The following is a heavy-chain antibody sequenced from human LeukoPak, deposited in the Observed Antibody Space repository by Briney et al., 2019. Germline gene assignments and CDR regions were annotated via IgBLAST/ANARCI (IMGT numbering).Heavy chain of an antibody. V-gene: IGHV4-59*01. Sequence: SETLSLTCTVSGGSISSYFWSWIRQPPGKGLEWIGYIYYSGSTNYNPSLKSRVTISVDTSKNQFSLKLTSVTAADTAVYYCARNHYGHPLDYWGQGTLVTVSS. CDR1: GGSISSYF. CDR3: ARNHYGHPLDY. D-gene: IGHD4-17*01. J-gene: IGHJ4*02. CDR2: IYYSGST.